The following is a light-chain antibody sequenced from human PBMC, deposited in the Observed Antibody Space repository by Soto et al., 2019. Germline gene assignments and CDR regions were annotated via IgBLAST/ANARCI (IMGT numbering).Light chain of an antibody. CDR3: QQYGRSPFT. V-gene: IGKV3-20*01. J-gene: IGKJ2*01. CDR1: QRIANNF. CDR2: GAS. Sequence: PGERATLSCRASQRIANNFLAWFQQKPGQPPTLLIYGASTRASGIPDRFSGSGSGTVFALTISRLEPGDFAVYYCQQYGRSPFTFGQGTKLQIK.